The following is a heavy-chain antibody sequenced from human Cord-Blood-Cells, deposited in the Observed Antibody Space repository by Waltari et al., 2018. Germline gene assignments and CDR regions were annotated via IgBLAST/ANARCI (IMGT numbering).Heavy chain of an antibody. CDR3: ARKLNSSSSLYYFDY. J-gene: IGHJ4*02. CDR1: GGSISSSSYY. V-gene: IGHV4-39*01. D-gene: IGHD6-6*01. Sequence: QLQLQESGPGLVKPSETLSLTCTVSGGSISSSSYYWGWIRQPPGKGLEWLGSFYYSGSTYYNPSLKSRVTISVDTSKNQFSLKLSSVTAADTAVYYCARKLNSSSSLYYFDYWGQGTLVTVSS. CDR2: FYYSGST.